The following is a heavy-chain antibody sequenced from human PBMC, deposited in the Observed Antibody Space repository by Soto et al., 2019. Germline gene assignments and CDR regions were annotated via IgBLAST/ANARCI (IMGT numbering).Heavy chain of an antibody. D-gene: IGHD3-22*01. Sequence: SETLSLTCAVSGGSISSGGYSWSWIRQPPGKGLEWIGYIYHSGSTYYNPSLKSRVTISVDRSKNQFSLRLSSVTAADTAVYYCAGTEYYYDSSGYFDYWGQGTLVTVSS. CDR1: GGSISSGGYS. CDR2: IYHSGST. CDR3: AGTEYYYDSSGYFDY. J-gene: IGHJ4*02. V-gene: IGHV4-30-2*01.